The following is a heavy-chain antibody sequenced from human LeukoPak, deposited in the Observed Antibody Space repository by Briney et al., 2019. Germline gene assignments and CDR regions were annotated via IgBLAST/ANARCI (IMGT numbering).Heavy chain of an antibody. CDR1: GFTFSSYE. CDR3: AKDGVDCSSTSCHYYYYYMDV. D-gene: IGHD2-2*01. V-gene: IGHV3-48*03. CDR2: ISSSGSTI. J-gene: IGHJ6*03. Sequence: GGSLRLSCAAAGFTFSSYEMNWVRQAPGKGLEWVSYISSSGSTIYYADSVKGRFTISRDNSKNTLYLQMNSLRAEDTAVYYCAKDGVDCSSTSCHYYYYYMDVWGKGTTVTVSS.